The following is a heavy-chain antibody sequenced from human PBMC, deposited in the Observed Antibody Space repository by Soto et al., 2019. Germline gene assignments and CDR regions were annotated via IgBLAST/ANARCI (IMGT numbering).Heavy chain of an antibody. V-gene: IGHV4-31*03. D-gene: IGHD6-13*01. J-gene: IGHJ4*02. CDR1: GGSISSGGYY. CDR3: ARTKKNRQQLVSYFDY. Sequence: SETLSLTCTVSGGSISSGGYYWSWIRQHPGKGLEWIGYIYYSGSTYYNPSLKSRVTISVDTSKNQFSLKLSSVTAADTAVYYCARTKKNRQQLVSYFDYWGQGTLVTVSS. CDR2: IYYSGST.